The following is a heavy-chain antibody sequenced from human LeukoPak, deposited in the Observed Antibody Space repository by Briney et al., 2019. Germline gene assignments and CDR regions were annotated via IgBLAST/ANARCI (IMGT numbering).Heavy chain of an antibody. CDR1: GFTFNYAW. V-gene: IGHV3-15*04. CDR3: TTDEDWNYARKDV. D-gene: IGHD1-7*01. CDR2: TVSEIDGGTT. Sequence: GGSLRLSCAASGFTFNYAWMSWVRQVPGKGLEWVGQTVSEIDGGTTDYAAPVKGRYTISRDDSRSTLYLQMNSLKIEDTAVYYCTTDEDWNYARKDVWGQGATVIVSS. J-gene: IGHJ6*02.